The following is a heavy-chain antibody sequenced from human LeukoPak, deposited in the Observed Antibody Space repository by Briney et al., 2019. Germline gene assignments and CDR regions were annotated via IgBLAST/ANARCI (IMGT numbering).Heavy chain of an antibody. CDR3: ARTSGYFDY. CDR1: GDSVSSKSAA. Sequence: SQTLSVTCVISGDSVSSKSAAWNWIRQSPSRGLEWLGRTYYRSKWFNDYAVSVKGRITINPDTSKNQFSLQLNSVTPEDTAAYFCARTSGYFDYWGQGTLVTVSS. D-gene: IGHD6-19*01. V-gene: IGHV6-1*01. J-gene: IGHJ4*02. CDR2: TYYRSKWFN.